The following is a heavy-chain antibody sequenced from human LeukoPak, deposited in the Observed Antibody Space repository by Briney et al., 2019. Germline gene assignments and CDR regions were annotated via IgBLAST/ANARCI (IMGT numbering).Heavy chain of an antibody. CDR2: ITPYNGNT. Sequence: GASVKVSCKTSGYTFTDFGINWVRHAPGHGLEWLGWITPYNGNTNHLQNLQGRITMTTDTSTSTAYLELRSLTSDDTAVYYCTRDLGQVVAGTAFDMWGQGTMVIVSS. CDR3: TRDLGQVVAGTAFDM. D-gene: IGHD6-19*01. CDR1: GYTFTDFG. J-gene: IGHJ3*02. V-gene: IGHV1-18*01.